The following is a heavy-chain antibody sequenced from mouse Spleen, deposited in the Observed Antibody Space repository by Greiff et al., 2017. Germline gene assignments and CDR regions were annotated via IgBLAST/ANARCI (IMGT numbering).Heavy chain of an antibody. CDR2: ILPGSGST. Sequence: QVQLKQSGAELMKPGASVKLSCKATGYTFTGYWIEWVKQRPGHGLEWIGEILPGSGSTNYNEKFKGKATFTADTSSNTAYMQLSSLTTEDSAIYYCARFYYYGSSYYYAMDYWGQGTSVTVSS. CDR1: GYTFTGYW. V-gene: IGHV1-9*01. CDR3: ARFYYYGSSYYYAMDY. J-gene: IGHJ4*01. D-gene: IGHD1-1*01.